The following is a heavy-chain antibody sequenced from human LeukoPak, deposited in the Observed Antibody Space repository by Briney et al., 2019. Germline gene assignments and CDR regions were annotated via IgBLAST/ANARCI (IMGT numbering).Heavy chain of an antibody. Sequence: PSETLSLTCAVYGGSFSGYYWTWIRQPPGKGLEWIGEINHSGSTNYNPSLKSRVAISVDTSKNQFSLMLRSVTAADTAVYYCARRGRAFDYWGQGTLVTVSS. CDR1: GGSFSGYY. CDR3: ARRGRAFDY. V-gene: IGHV4-34*01. D-gene: IGHD3-16*01. J-gene: IGHJ4*02. CDR2: INHSGST.